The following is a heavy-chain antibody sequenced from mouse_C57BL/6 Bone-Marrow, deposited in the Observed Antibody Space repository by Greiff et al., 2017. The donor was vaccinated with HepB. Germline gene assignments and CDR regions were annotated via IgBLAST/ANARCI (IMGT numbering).Heavy chain of an antibody. CDR2: IYPGSGST. Sequence: QVQLQQPGAELVKPGASVKMSCKASGYTFTSYWITWVKQRPGQGLEWIGDIYPGSGSTNYNEKLKSKATLTVDTSSSTAYMQLSSLTSEDSAVYYCARGGSSYDWYFDVWGTGTTVTVSS. J-gene: IGHJ1*03. V-gene: IGHV1-55*01. CDR3: ARGGSSYDWYFDV. CDR1: GYTFTSYW. D-gene: IGHD1-1*01.